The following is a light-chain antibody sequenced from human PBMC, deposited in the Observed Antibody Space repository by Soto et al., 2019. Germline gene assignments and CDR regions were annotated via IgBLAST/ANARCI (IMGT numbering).Light chain of an antibody. CDR1: QSVSSY. V-gene: IGKV3-20*01. Sequence: EIVLTQSPVALSLSPVGRATRSFMASQSVSSYLAWYQQKPGQAPRLLIYGVSSRATGIPDRFSGSGSGTDFTLTISRLEPEDFAVFYCQQYGSSLPWTFGQGTKVDIK. CDR3: QQYGSSLPWT. J-gene: IGKJ1*01. CDR2: GVS.